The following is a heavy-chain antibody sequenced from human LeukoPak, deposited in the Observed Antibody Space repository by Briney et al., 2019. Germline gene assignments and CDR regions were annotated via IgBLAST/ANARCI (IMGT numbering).Heavy chain of an antibody. CDR1: GYTFTNYG. J-gene: IGHJ4*02. CDR3: ARESPPEYYFDY. Sequence: ASVKVSCKTSGYTFTNYGISWVRQAPGQGLEWMGWISAYNGNTNYAQKLQGRVTMTTDTSTSTAYMELRSLRSDDTAVYYCARESPPEYYFDYWGQGTQVTVSS. D-gene: IGHD1-14*01. CDR2: ISAYNGNT. V-gene: IGHV1-18*01.